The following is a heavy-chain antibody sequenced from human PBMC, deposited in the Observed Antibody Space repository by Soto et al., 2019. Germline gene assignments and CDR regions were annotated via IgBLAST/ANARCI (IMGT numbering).Heavy chain of an antibody. CDR3: AKSYSSNWYDYFDY. J-gene: IGHJ4*02. D-gene: IGHD6-13*01. Sequence: GWSLRLSCASSEFTFSTYAMRWVRQSPGKGLEWVSAISGSGGSTYYADSVKGRFTISRDTSKNTLSLQMNRRRAKDTALYYCAKSYSSNWYDYFDYWGQGTLVTVSS. CDR1: EFTFSTYA. V-gene: IGHV3-23*01. CDR2: ISGSGGST.